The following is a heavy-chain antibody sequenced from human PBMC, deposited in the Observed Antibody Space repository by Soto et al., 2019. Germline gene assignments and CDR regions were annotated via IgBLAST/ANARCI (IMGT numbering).Heavy chain of an antibody. CDR2: IIPILGIA. J-gene: IGHJ4*02. D-gene: IGHD5-12*01. Sequence: QVQLVQSGAEVKKPGSSVKVSCKASGGTFSSYTISWVRQAPGQGLEWMGRIIPILGIANYAQKFQGRVTITXXKXTXXAYMELSSLRSEDTDVYYCARDPGGAIVATDGFDYWGQGTLVTVSS. V-gene: IGHV1-69*08. CDR3: ARDPGGAIVATDGFDY. CDR1: GGTFSSYT.